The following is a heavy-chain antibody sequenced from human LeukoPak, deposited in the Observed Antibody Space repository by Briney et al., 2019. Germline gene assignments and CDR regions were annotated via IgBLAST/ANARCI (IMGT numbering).Heavy chain of an antibody. J-gene: IGHJ6*02. CDR2: IYSGGST. Sequence: GGSLRLSCAASGFTVSSNYMSWVRQAPGKGLEWVSVIYSGGSTYYADSVKGRFTISRDNSKNTLYLQMNSLRAEDTAVYYCARDAGASPGYYYYGMDVWGQGTTVTVSS. D-gene: IGHD1-26*01. CDR3: ARDAGASPGYYYYGMDV. CDR1: GFTVSSNY. V-gene: IGHV3-53*01.